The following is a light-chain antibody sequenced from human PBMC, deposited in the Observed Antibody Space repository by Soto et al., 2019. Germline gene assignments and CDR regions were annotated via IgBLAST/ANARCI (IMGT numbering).Light chain of an antibody. J-gene: IGKJ5*01. CDR1: QSISTW. Sequence: DIQMPQSPSTLSASVGASLTITGRASQSISTWLAWYQQKPGRANKLLIYDSSSLESGVPSRFSGSGSGTDFSLTISGLQPDEFATYFCQQYDTFSIAVGKGKRLEIK. V-gene: IGKV1-5*01. CDR2: DSS. CDR3: QQYDTFSIA.